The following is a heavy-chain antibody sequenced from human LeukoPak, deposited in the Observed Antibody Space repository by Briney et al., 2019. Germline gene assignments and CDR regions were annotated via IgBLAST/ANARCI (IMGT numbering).Heavy chain of an antibody. J-gene: IGHJ6*02. D-gene: IGHD3-10*01. CDR3: AREGGSGSYYYYYYGMDV. CDR1: GYTFTGYY. CDR2: INPNSGGT. Sequence: ASVKVSCKASGYTFTGYYMHWVRRAPGQGLEWMGWINPNSGGTNYAQKFQGWVTMTRDTSISTAYMELSRLRSDDTAVYYCAREGGSGSYYYYYYGMDVWGQGTTVTVSS. V-gene: IGHV1-2*04.